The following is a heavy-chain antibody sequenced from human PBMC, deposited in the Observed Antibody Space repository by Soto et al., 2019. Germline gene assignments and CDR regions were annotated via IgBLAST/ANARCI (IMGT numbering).Heavy chain of an antibody. V-gene: IGHV3-74*01. CDR3: ASAYGMEV. CDR2: ITSDGRGT. CDR1: GFTFSDYW. Sequence: GGSLRLSCAASGFTFSDYWMHWVRQVPGKGPLWVSRITSDGRGTVYADSVKGRFTISRDNAKNTLYLQMNSLRVEDTAVYYCASAYGMEVWGQGTTVTVSS. J-gene: IGHJ6*02. D-gene: IGHD3-16*01.